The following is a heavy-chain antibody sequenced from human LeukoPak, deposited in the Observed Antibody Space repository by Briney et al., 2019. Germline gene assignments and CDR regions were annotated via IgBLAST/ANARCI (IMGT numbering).Heavy chain of an antibody. Sequence: SETLSLTCAVYGGSFSGYYWSWIRQPPGKGLEWIGEINHSGSTNYNPSLKSRVIISVDTSKNQFSLNLSSVTAADTAVYYCARVSGYTNWFDPWGQGTLVTVSS. CDR2: INHSGST. CDR1: GGSFSGYY. CDR3: ARVSGYTNWFDP. D-gene: IGHD5-18*01. V-gene: IGHV4-34*01. J-gene: IGHJ5*02.